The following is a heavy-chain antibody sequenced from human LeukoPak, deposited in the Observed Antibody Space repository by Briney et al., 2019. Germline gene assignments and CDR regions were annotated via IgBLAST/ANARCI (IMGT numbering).Heavy chain of an antibody. D-gene: IGHD4-11*01. CDR1: GGTFSSYA. V-gene: IGHV1-69*13. Sequence: SVKVSCKASGGTFSSYAISWVRQAPGQGLEWMGGIIPIFGTANYAQKFQGRVTITADESTSTAYMELSSLRSEDTAVYYCASGNSNPSYYYGMDVWGQGTTVTVSS. CDR3: ASGNSNPSYYYGMDV. J-gene: IGHJ6*02. CDR2: IIPIFGTA.